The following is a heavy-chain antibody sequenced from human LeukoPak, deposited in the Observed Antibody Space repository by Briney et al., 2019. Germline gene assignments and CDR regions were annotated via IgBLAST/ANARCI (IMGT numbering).Heavy chain of an antibody. V-gene: IGHV4-34*01. D-gene: IGHD4-23*01. CDR3: ASFYGGTRGVADV. J-gene: IGHJ6*02. CDR1: GGSFSGYY. CDR2: INHSGST. Sequence: SETLSLTCAVYGGSFSGYYWSWIRQPPGKGLEWIGEINHSGSTYYNPSLKSRVTISVDTSKNQFSLKLSSVTAADTAVYYCASFYGGTRGVADVWGQGTTVTVSS.